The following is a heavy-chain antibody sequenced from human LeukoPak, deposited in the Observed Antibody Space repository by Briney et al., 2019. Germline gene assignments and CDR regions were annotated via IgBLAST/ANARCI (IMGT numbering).Heavy chain of an antibody. CDR1: GGSISSYY. CDR2: IYSSGTT. CDR3: ARGKIWSPVYLSH. Sequence: SETLSLTCIVSGGSISSYYWSWIRQPPGKGLEWIGNIYSSGTTNYNPSLKSRVTISMDTSKNQFSLKLSSVTAADTAVYYCARGKIWSPVYLSHWGQGTLVTVSS. J-gene: IGHJ4*02. D-gene: IGHD3-10*01. V-gene: IGHV4-59*13.